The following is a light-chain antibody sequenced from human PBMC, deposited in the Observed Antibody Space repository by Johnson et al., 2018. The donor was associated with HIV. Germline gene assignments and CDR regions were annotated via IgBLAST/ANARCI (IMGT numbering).Light chain of an antibody. Sequence: QSVLTQPPSVSAAPGQKVTISCSGSSSNIGNNYVSWYQQLPGTAPKLLIYDNNKRPSGITDRLSGSKSGTSATLGITGLQTGDEADYYCGTWDSSLSVYVFGTGTKVTVL. V-gene: IGLV1-51*01. CDR2: DNN. J-gene: IGLJ1*01. CDR1: SSNIGNNY. CDR3: GTWDSSLSVYV.